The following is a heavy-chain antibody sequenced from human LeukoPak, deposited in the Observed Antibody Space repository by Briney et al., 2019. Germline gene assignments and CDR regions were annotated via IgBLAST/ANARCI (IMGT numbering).Heavy chain of an antibody. V-gene: IGHV1-18*01. J-gene: IGHJ5*02. CDR3: ARWEGGANNWFDP. CDR1: GCTFTSYD. Sequence: ATVNVTCKASGCTFTSYDISWVRQPPGQGLEWMGWINAYNGNKNYPHNLQRSATMTTDTTNNTAYMELRSLRADDSAVYYCARWEGGANNWFDPWGQGTLLSVSS. CDR2: INAYNGNK. D-gene: IGHD1-26*01.